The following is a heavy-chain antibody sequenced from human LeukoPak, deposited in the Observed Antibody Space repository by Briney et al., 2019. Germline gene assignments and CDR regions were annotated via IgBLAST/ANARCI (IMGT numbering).Heavy chain of an antibody. D-gene: IGHD6-19*01. CDR3: ARGLEVAVAGTLYY. Sequence: ASVKVSCKASGYTFTSYGISRVRQAPGQGLEWMGWISAYNGNTNYAQKLQGRVTMTTDTSTSTAYMELRSLRSDDTAVYYCARGLEVAVAGTLYYWGQGTLVTVSS. J-gene: IGHJ4*02. V-gene: IGHV1-18*01. CDR2: ISAYNGNT. CDR1: GYTFTSYG.